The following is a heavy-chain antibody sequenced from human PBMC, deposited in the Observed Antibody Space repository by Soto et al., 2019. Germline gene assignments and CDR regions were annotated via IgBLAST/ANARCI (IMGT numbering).Heavy chain of an antibody. CDR1: GFTLRTFH. CDR3: VRDSEGFDL. J-gene: IGHJ4*02. V-gene: IGHV3-33*01. Sequence: QVQLVESGGGVVQPGTSLRLSCAASGFTLRTFHMHWVRQPPGKGLEWVAVMWYDGSAQYYVDSGKGRFTISRDISKSTLNRQMDSRRAEDTAVYYCVRDSEGFDLWGQGTLVTVSS. CDR2: MWYDGSAQ.